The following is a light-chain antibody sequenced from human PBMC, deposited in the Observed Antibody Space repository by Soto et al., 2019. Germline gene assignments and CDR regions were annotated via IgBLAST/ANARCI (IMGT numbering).Light chain of an antibody. V-gene: IGLV1-47*01. Sequence: QSVLTQPPSASGTPGQRVTISCSGSSSNIGSNYVYWYQQLPGTAPKVFIFRNNRRPSGVPDRSSGSKSGSSASLAISGLRSEDEADYYCAAWDDSLSEVFGTGTKVTVL. CDR2: RNN. J-gene: IGLJ1*01. CDR1: SSNIGSNY. CDR3: AAWDDSLSEV.